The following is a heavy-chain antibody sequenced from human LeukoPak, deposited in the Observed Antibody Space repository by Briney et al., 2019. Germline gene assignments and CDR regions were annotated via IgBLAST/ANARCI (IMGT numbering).Heavy chain of an antibody. J-gene: IGHJ4*02. CDR1: GFTFSSYG. CDR2: ISYDGSNK. V-gene: IGHV3-30*18. D-gene: IGHD2-8*01. Sequence: GRSLRLSCAASGFTFSSYGMHWVRQAPGKGLEWVAVISYDGSNKYYADSVKGRFTISRDNSKNTLYLQMYSLRAEDTAVYYCAKDGCTNGVCYYFDYWGQGTLVTVSS. CDR3: AKDGCTNGVCYYFDY.